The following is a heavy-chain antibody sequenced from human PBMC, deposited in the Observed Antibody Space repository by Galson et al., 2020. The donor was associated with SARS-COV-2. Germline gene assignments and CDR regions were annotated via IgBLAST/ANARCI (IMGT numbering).Heavy chain of an antibody. Sequence: SETLSLTCTVSGGSISSSSYYWGWIRQPPGKGLEWIGSIYYSGSTYYNPSLKSRVTISVDTSKNQFSLKLSSVTAADTAVYYCARLSGVLRYFDWLSAFGAFDIWGQGTMVTVSS. V-gene: IGHV4-39*01. D-gene: IGHD3-9*01. J-gene: IGHJ3*02. CDR1: GGSISSSSYY. CDR3: ARLSGVLRYFDWLSAFGAFDI. CDR2: IYYSGST.